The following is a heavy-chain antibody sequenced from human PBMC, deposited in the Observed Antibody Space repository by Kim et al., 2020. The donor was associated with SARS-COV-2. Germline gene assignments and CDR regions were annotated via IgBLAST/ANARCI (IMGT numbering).Heavy chain of an antibody. V-gene: IGHV3-49*02. D-gene: IGHD2-2*01. CDR2: GTT. J-gene: IGHJ4*02. Sequence: GTTEYAASVKGRFTISRDDSKSIAYLQMNSLKTEDTAVYYCTRDRACLDYWGQGTLVTVSS. CDR3: TRDRACLDY.